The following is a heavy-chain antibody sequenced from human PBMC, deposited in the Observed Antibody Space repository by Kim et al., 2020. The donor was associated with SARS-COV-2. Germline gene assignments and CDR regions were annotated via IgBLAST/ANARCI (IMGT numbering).Heavy chain of an antibody. V-gene: IGHV1-2*04. CDR3: ARGADNYYYGMDV. J-gene: IGHJ6*02. D-gene: IGHD6-13*01. Sequence: AQKVQGWVTMTRETSISTAYMELSRLRSDDTAVYYCARGADNYYYGMDVWGQGTTVTVSS.